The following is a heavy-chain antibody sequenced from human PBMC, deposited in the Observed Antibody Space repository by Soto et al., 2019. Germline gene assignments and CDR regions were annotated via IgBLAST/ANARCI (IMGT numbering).Heavy chain of an antibody. CDR2: IYYSGST. J-gene: IGHJ5*02. Sequence: PSETLSLTCTVSGGSISSYYWSWIRQPPGKGLEWIGYIYYSGSTNYNPSLKSRVTISVDTSKNQFSLKLSSVTAADTAVYYCARGHRYNWNDVRSWFDPWGQGTLVTVSS. CDR3: ARGHRYNWNDVRSWFDP. D-gene: IGHD1-20*01. V-gene: IGHV4-59*01. CDR1: GGSISSYY.